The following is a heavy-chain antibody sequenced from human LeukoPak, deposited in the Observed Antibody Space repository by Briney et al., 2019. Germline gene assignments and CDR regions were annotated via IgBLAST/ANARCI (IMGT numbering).Heavy chain of an antibody. Sequence: PSQTLSLTCTVSGGSISSGGYHWSWIRQHPGKGLEWIGYIYYSGSTYYNPSLKSRVTISVDTSKNQFSLKLSSVTAADTAVYYCARGSGPITMVGVLDYWGQGTLVTVSS. CDR3: ARGSGPITMVGVLDY. CDR2: IYYSGST. V-gene: IGHV4-31*03. CDR1: GGSISSGGYH. D-gene: IGHD3-22*01. J-gene: IGHJ4*02.